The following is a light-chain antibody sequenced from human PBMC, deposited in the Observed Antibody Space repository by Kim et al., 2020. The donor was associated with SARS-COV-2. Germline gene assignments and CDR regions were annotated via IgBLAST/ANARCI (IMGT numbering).Light chain of an antibody. Sequence: ASVGDRVTITCRASQSISKYLDWYQQKPGKVPKLLIYAASTLQTGVPSRFSGSGSGTDFTLTISSLQPEDVATYYCQKNNSAPPTFGGGTKVDIK. CDR1: QSISKY. CDR2: AAS. J-gene: IGKJ4*01. CDR3: QKNNSAPPT. V-gene: IGKV1-27*01.